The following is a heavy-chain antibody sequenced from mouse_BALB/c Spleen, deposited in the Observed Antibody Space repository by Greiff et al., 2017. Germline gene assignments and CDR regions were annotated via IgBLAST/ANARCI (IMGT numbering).Heavy chain of an antibody. J-gene: IGHJ3*01. CDR1: GFTFSSYA. Sequence: EVQLVESGGGLVKPGGSLKLSCAASGFTFSSYAMSWVRQSPEKRLEWVAEISSGGSYTYYPDTVTGRFTISRDNAKNTLYLEMSSLRSEDTAMYYCARDGNYEFAYWGQGTLVTVAA. D-gene: IGHD2-1*01. CDR3: ARDGNYEFAY. CDR2: ISSGGSYT. V-gene: IGHV5-9-4*01.